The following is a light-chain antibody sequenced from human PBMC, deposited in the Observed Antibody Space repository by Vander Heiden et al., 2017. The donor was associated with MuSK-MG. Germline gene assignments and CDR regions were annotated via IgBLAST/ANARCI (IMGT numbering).Light chain of an antibody. J-gene: IGKJ3*01. CDR3: QQSYSTPFT. CDR1: QSISSY. Sequence: DIQMNQSPSSLSASVGDRVTITCRASQSISSYLNWYQQKPGKAPKLLIYAASSLQSGVPSRFSGSGSGTDFTLTISSLQPAAFATYYCQQSYSTPFTFGPGTNVDIK. CDR2: AAS. V-gene: IGKV1-39*01.